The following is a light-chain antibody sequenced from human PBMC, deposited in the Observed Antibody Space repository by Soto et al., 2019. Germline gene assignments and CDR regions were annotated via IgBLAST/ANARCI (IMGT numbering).Light chain of an antibody. Sequence: EIVMTQSPSTLAVSPGERATLSCRAGQSISDTLAWYQQKPGQAPRLLIHGASTRATGFPARFSGSGSGTDFTLTISSLQSEDFEVYYCQQYNNWPWTFGQGTKVDIK. J-gene: IGKJ1*01. CDR1: QSISDT. V-gene: IGKV3D-15*01. CDR3: QQYNNWPWT. CDR2: GAS.